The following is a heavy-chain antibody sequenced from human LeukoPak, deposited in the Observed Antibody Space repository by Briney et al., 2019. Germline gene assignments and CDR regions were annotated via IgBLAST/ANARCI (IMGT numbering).Heavy chain of an antibody. Sequence: SETLSLTCTVSGGSTSSSSYYWGWIRQPPGKGLEWIGSIYYSGSTYYNPSLKSRVTISVDTSKNQFSLKLSSVTAADTAVYYCAGGLGITFGGVIALNWFDPWGQGTLVTVSS. D-gene: IGHD3-16*02. V-gene: IGHV4-39*01. CDR3: AGGLGITFGGVIALNWFDP. CDR2: IYYSGST. J-gene: IGHJ5*02. CDR1: GGSTSSSSYY.